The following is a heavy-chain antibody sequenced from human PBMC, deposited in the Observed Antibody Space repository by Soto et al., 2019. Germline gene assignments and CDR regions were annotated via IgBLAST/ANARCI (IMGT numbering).Heavy chain of an antibody. Sequence: QVQLQESGPGLVKPSETLSLTCTVSGGSISGYYWTWIRQPAGKGLEWIGRKHTSGTTNYNPSLKSRGTMSIDTSTNQLSLNLSSVTAADTAVYYCARGGEFYVLDVWGQGTTVAVSS. CDR2: KHTSGTT. CDR3: ARGGEFYVLDV. J-gene: IGHJ6*02. D-gene: IGHD3-16*01. V-gene: IGHV4-4*07. CDR1: GGSISGYY.